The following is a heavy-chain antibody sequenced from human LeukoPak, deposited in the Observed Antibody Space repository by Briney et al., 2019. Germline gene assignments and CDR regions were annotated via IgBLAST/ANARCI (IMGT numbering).Heavy chain of an antibody. CDR2: ISGSGGST. Sequence: GGSLRLSCAASGFTFSSYAMSWVRQAPGKGLEWVSAISGSGGSTYYADSVKGRFTISRDNSKNTLYLQMNSLRAEDTAVYYCAKRFLNMVTFPLYFDYWGQGTLVTASS. CDR1: GFTFSSYA. V-gene: IGHV3-23*01. D-gene: IGHD5-18*01. J-gene: IGHJ4*02. CDR3: AKRFLNMVTFPLYFDY.